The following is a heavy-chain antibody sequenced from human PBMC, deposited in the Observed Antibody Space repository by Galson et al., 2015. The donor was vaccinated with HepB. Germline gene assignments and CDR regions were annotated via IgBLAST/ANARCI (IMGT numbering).Heavy chain of an antibody. CDR1: GYSFRDYV. V-gene: IGHV1-3*01. CDR2: INAANGIT. D-gene: IGHD3-16*01. J-gene: IGHJ2*01. CDR3: AKDKGGPGNWFFDL. Sequence: SVKVSCKASGYSFRDYVLRWVRQAPGQTLEWMGWINAANGITDYSHEFQGRITITRDISASTGYMELSSLKTEDTAVYYCAKDKGGPGNWFFDLWGRGTLVTVSS.